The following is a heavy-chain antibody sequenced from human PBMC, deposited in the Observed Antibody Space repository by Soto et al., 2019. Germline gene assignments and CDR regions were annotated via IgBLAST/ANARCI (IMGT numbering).Heavy chain of an antibody. J-gene: IGHJ6*02. Sequence: PGESLKISCAASGFTFSTYWMHWIRQVPGKGLEWVSRINSDASHTYYADSVKGRFTISRDNAKNTLHLEMNSLRAEDTAVYYCARDLIRFLEWPHGKSYGMDVWGQGTTVTVSS. D-gene: IGHD3-3*01. V-gene: IGHV3-74*01. CDR1: GFTFSTYW. CDR2: INSDASHT. CDR3: ARDLIRFLEWPHGKSYGMDV.